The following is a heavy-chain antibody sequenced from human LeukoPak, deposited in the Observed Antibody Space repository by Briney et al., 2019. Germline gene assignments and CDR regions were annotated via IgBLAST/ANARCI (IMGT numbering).Heavy chain of an antibody. V-gene: IGHV3-7*01. CDR1: GFTVSSKY. J-gene: IGHJ4*02. Sequence: GGSLRLSCAASGFTVSSKYMSWVRQAPGKGLEWVANIKQDGSEKYYVDSVKGRFTISRDNSKNTLYLQMNSLRAEDTAVYYCARGPSGYHNTGGQGTLVTVSS. CDR3: ARGPSGYHNT. CDR2: IKQDGSEK. D-gene: IGHD5-12*01.